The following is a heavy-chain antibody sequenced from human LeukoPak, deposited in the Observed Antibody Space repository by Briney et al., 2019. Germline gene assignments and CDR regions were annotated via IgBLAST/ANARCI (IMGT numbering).Heavy chain of an antibody. J-gene: IGHJ4*02. CDR3: ARGAQYCNGGSCFEYYFNY. D-gene: IGHD2-15*01. V-gene: IGHV3-7*01. Sequence: PGGSLRPSCAASGFTFSSYWMSWVRQAPGKGLEWVGNIKQDGSEKYYADSVKGRFTISRDNAKNSLYLQMNSLRAEDTAVYYCARGAQYCNGGSCFEYYFNYWGQGTLVTVSS. CDR1: GFTFSSYW. CDR2: IKQDGSEK.